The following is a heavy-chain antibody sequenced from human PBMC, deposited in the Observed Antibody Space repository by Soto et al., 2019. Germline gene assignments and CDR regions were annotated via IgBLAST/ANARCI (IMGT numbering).Heavy chain of an antibody. Sequence: SETLSLTCAVYGGSFSGYYWSWIRQPPGKGLEWIGEINHSGSTNYNPSLKSRVTISVDTSKNQFSLKLSSVTAADTAVYYCASLCSSTSCHLDYWGQGTLVTVSS. V-gene: IGHV4-34*01. CDR2: INHSGST. CDR3: ASLCSSTSCHLDY. J-gene: IGHJ4*02. CDR1: GGSFSGYY. D-gene: IGHD2-2*01.